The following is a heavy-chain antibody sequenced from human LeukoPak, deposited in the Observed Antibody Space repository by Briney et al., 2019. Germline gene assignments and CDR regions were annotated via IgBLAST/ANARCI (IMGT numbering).Heavy chain of an antibody. J-gene: IGHJ5*02. Sequence: GASVKVSCKASGYTFTGYYMHWVRQAPGQGLEWMGWINPNSGGTNYAQKFQGRVTMTRDTSISTAYMELSRLRFDDTAVYYCARDWDLYSSSSNWFDPWGQGTLVTVSS. CDR1: GYTFTGYY. CDR3: ARDWDLYSSSSNWFDP. V-gene: IGHV1-2*02. D-gene: IGHD6-13*01. CDR2: INPNSGGT.